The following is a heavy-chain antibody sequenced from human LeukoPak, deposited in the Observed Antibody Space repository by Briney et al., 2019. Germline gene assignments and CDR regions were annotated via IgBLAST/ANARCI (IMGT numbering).Heavy chain of an antibody. CDR2: ISSSSSYI. CDR1: GFTFSSYS. D-gene: IGHD6-13*01. V-gene: IGHV3-21*01. J-gene: IGHJ4*02. Sequence: GGSLTLSCAASGFTFSSYSMNWVRQAPGKGLEWVSSISSSSSYIYYADSVKGRFTISRDNAKNSLYLQMNSLRAEDTAVYYCARETFSSGYSSSWYSWGQGTLVTVSS. CDR3: ARETFSSGYSSSWYS.